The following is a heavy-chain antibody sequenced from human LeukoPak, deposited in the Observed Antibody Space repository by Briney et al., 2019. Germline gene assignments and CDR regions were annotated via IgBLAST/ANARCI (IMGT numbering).Heavy chain of an antibody. CDR3: ARVYGSGVFDY. CDR2: IYYSGST. Sequence: PSETLSLTCTVSGGSISSSNYYWGWIRQPPGKGLEWIGSIYYSGSTYYNPSLKSRVTISVDTSKNQFSLKLSSVTAADTAVYYCARVYGSGVFDYWGQGTLVTVSS. CDR1: GGSISSSNYY. J-gene: IGHJ4*02. D-gene: IGHD3-10*01. V-gene: IGHV4-39*07.